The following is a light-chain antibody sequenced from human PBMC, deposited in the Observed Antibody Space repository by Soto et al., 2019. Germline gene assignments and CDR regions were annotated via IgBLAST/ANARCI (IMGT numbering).Light chain of an antibody. CDR3: SSYTSSSTLEGV. CDR1: SSDVGGYNY. Sequence: QSALTQPASVSGSPGQSITISCTGTSSDVGGYNYVSWYQQHPGKAPKLMIYDVSNRPSGVSNRFSGSNSGNTASLTISGLQAKDEADYYCSSYTSSSTLEGVFGGGTKLTVL. V-gene: IGLV2-14*01. CDR2: DVS. J-gene: IGLJ2*01.